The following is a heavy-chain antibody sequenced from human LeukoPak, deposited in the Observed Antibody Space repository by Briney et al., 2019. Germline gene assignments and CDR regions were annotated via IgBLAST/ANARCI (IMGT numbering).Heavy chain of an antibody. CDR1: GGSISSSSYY. CDR2: IYYSGCT. V-gene: IGHV4-39*02. Sequence: SETLSLTCTVSGGSISSSSYYWGWIRQPPGKGLEWIGSIYYSGCTYYNPSLNSRVTISVDTSKNQFSLKLSSVTAADTAVYYCAREVVVAATRSFPRYYYYYMDVWGKGTTVTVSS. D-gene: IGHD2-15*01. J-gene: IGHJ6*03. CDR3: AREVVVAATRSFPRYYYYYMDV.